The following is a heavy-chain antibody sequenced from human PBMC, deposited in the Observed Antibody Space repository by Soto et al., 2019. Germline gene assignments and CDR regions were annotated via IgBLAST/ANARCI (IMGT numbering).Heavy chain of an antibody. V-gene: IGHV1-46*01. CDR1: GYTFTSYH. J-gene: IGHJ4*02. Sequence: ASVKVSCKASGYTFTSYHIHWVRQAPGQGLEWMGIINPRGGSTTYAQKFQGRLTMNRDTSTSTVYMELSSLRSEDTAVYYCARVVIAEGGGFFDYWGQGTLVTVSS. CDR2: INPRGGST. CDR3: ARVVIAEGGGFFDY. D-gene: IGHD6-19*01.